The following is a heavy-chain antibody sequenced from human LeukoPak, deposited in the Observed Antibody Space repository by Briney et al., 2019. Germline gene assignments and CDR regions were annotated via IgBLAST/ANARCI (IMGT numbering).Heavy chain of an antibody. CDR1: GYSFTSYW. CDR3: ARSYSSSWGAAYGMDV. J-gene: IGHJ6*02. Sequence: GESLKISCKGSGYSFTSYWIGWVRQMPGKGLEWMGIIYPGDSDTRYSPSFQAQVTISADRSISTAYLQWSSLKASDTAMYYCARSYSSSWGAAYGMDVWGQGTTVTVSS. D-gene: IGHD6-13*01. V-gene: IGHV5-51*01. CDR2: IYPGDSDT.